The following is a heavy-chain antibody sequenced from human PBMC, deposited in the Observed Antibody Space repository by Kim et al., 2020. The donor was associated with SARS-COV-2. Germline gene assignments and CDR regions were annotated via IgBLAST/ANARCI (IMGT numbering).Heavy chain of an antibody. CDR3: ARERAYCTNGVCYNPGYYYYYYGMDV. Sequence: ASVKVSCKASGYTFTSYAMNWVRQAPGQGLEWMGWINTNTGNPTYAQGFTGRFVFSLDTSVSTAYLQISSLKAEDTAVYYCARERAYCTNGVCYNPGYYYYYYGMDVWGQGTTVTVSS. CDR1: GYTFTSYA. D-gene: IGHD2-8*01. CDR2: INTNTGNP. J-gene: IGHJ6*02. V-gene: IGHV7-4-1*02.